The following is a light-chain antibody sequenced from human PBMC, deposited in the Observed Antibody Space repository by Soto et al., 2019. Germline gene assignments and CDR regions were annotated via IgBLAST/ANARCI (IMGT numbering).Light chain of an antibody. CDR3: QHYHNLPPT. J-gene: IGKJ3*01. V-gene: IGKV1-33*01. Sequence: DIQMTQSPSSLSASVGDRVTITCQASQDIRSYLNWYQLKPGKAPKLLIYDASNLATGVPSRFSGDGSGTDYSFTISSLQPEDIATYYCQHYHNLPPTFGPGTKVDIK. CDR1: QDIRSY. CDR2: DAS.